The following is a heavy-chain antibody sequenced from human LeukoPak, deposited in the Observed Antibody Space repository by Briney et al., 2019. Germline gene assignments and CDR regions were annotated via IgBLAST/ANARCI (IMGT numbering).Heavy chain of an antibody. D-gene: IGHD6-13*01. CDR2: ISGSGGST. V-gene: IGHV3-23*01. CDR1: GFTFSNYA. J-gene: IGHJ5*02. CDR3: AKDWQQLVRCWFDP. Sequence: PGGSLRLSCAASGFTFSNYALSWVRQAPGKGLEWVSAISGSGGSTYYADSVKGRFTISRDNSKNTLYLQVNSLRAEDTAVYYCAKDWQQLVRCWFDPWGQGTLVTVSS.